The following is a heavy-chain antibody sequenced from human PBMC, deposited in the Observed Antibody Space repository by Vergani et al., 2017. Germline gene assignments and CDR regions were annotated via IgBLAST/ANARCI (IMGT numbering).Heavy chain of an antibody. D-gene: IGHD3-10*01. Sequence: QVKLQESGPGLVKPSETLSLTCTVSGASVNSYYWSWILQPPGKGLECMGHVSFRGDTLYDPSVKGRMTISLNTSSNQFSLYLTSVTAADPAVYYCARSRIYYGAGSPDYWVQGTLVTVSS. CDR2: VSFRGDT. J-gene: IGHJ4*02. CDR1: GASVNSYY. V-gene: IGHV4-59*02. CDR3: ARSRIYYGAGSPDY.